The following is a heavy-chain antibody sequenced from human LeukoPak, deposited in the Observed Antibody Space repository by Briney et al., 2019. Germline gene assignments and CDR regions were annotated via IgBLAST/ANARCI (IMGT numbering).Heavy chain of an antibody. D-gene: IGHD3-10*01. CDR2: INPNSGGT. Sequence: ASVKVSCKASGYTFSNYCMHWVRQAPGQGLEWMGWINPNSGGTNYAQKFQGRVTMTRDTSISTAYMELSRLRSDDTAVYYCARLLNYGSGSYGYYMDVWGKGTTVTVSS. V-gene: IGHV1-2*02. CDR1: GYTFSNYC. J-gene: IGHJ6*03. CDR3: ARLLNYGSGSYGYYMDV.